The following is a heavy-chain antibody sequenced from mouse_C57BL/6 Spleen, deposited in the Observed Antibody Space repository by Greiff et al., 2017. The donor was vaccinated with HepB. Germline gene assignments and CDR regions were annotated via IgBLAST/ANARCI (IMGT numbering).Heavy chain of an antibody. CDR1: GFTFSSYA. Sequence: EVHLVESGGGLVKPGGSLKLSCAASGFTFSSYAMSWVRQTPEKRLEWVATISDGGSYTYYPDNVKGRFTISRDNAKNNLYLQMSHLKSEDTAMYYCARDYDYDGCYYAMDYWGQGTSVTVSS. V-gene: IGHV5-4*01. D-gene: IGHD2-4*01. CDR2: ISDGGSYT. J-gene: IGHJ4*01. CDR3: ARDYDYDGCYYAMDY.